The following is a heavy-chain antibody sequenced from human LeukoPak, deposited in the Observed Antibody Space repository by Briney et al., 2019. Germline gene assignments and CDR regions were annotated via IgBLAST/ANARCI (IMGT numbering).Heavy chain of an antibody. CDR2: IYWNDDK. Sequence: SGPTLVKPTQTLTLTCTFSGFSLSTSGVGVGWIRQPPGKALEWLALIYWNDDKRYSPSLKSRLTITKDTSKNQVVLTMTNMDPVDTATYHCAHSASSWYLRWFDPWGQGTLVTVSS. D-gene: IGHD6-13*01. V-gene: IGHV2-5*01. CDR3: AHSASSWYLRWFDP. J-gene: IGHJ5*02. CDR1: GFSLSTSGVG.